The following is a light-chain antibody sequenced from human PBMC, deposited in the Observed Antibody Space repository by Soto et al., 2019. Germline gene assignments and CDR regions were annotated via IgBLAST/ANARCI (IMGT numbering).Light chain of an antibody. Sequence: IVLTQSPGSLSLSPGERATLFCRASQSVNSNYLAWYQQKVGQAPRLLIYGAASRATGIPDRFSGSGSGTDFTLAINRLEPDDFAVYYCQQRSDWPITFGQGTRLEI. J-gene: IGKJ5*01. CDR2: GAA. V-gene: IGKV3D-20*02. CDR3: QQRSDWPIT. CDR1: QSVNSNY.